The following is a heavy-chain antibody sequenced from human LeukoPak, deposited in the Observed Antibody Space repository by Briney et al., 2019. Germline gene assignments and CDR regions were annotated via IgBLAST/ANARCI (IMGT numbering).Heavy chain of an antibody. V-gene: IGHV3-7*03. CDR2: QDGSET. J-gene: IGHJ4*02. CDR1: GFTFSRYW. CDR3: ARMDYYTSGTYTYPNFDY. D-gene: IGHD3-10*01. Sequence: GGSLRLSCAASGFTFSRYWMKQDGSETYYVDSVKGRFTISRDNAKNSLHLQMNSLRADDAAVFYCARMDYYTSGTYTYPNFDYWGQGTLVTVSS.